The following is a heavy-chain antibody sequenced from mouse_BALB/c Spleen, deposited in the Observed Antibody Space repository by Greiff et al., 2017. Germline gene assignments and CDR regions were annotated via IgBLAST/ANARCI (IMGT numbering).Heavy chain of an antibody. V-gene: IGHV5-6*03. CDR2: ISSGGSYT. CDR3: ARPSKAMDY. J-gene: IGHJ4*01. Sequence: EVMLVESGGGLVQPGGSLKLSCAASGFTFSSYGMSWVRQTPDKRLEWVATISSGGSYTYYPDSVKGRFTISRDNAKNTLYLQMSSLKSEDTAMYYCARPSKAMDYWGQGTSVTVSS. CDR1: GFTFSSYG.